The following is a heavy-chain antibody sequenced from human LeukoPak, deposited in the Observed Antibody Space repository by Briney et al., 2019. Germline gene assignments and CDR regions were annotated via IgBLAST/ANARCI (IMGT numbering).Heavy chain of an antibody. CDR3: ARDAQSGIAVAGGFDY. CDR1: GYTFTTYN. D-gene: IGHD6-19*01. Sequence: GASVKVSCKASGYTFTTYNINWVRQAPGQGLEWMGWISGYNGNTNYAQKLQGRVTMTTDTSTSTAYMELRSLKSDDTAVYYCARDAQSGIAVAGGFDYWGQGTLVTVSS. V-gene: IGHV1-18*01. CDR2: ISGYNGNT. J-gene: IGHJ4*02.